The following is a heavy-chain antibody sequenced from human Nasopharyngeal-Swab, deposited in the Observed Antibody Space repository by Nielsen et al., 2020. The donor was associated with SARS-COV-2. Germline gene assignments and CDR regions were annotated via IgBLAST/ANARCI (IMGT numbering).Heavy chain of an antibody. CDR3: ARVGGSSWYFEY. V-gene: IGHV3-7*04. Sequence: GESLKISCVGSGFTFSSFWMNWVRQAPGKGLEWVANINGDGSARYYVDSVRGRFTVSRDNAKNSLYLQMNSLRAEDTAVYYCARVGGSSWYFEYWGQGTLVTVSS. J-gene: IGHJ4*02. CDR1: GFTFSSFW. CDR2: INGDGSAR. D-gene: IGHD6-13*01.